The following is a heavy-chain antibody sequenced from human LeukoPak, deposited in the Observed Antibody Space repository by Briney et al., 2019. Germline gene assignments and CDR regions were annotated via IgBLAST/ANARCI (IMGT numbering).Heavy chain of an antibody. CDR2: IIPIFGTA. V-gene: IGHV1-69*13. J-gene: IGHJ4*02. Sequence: ASVKVSCKASGGTFSSYAISWVRQAPGQGLEWMGGIIPIFGTANYAQKFQGRVTITADESTSTAYMELSSLRSEDTAVYYCASGDHRDGYNYSLDYWGQGTLVTVSS. D-gene: IGHD5-24*01. CDR1: GGTFSSYA. CDR3: ASGDHRDGYNYSLDY.